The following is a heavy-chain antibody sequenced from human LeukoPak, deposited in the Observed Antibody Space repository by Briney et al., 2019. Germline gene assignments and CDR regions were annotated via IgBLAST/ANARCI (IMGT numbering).Heavy chain of an antibody. CDR2: ISGSGGST. J-gene: IGHJ4*02. Sequence: GGSLRLSCAASGFTFSIYAMSWVRQAPGKGLEWVSAISGSGGSTYYADSVKGRFTISRDNSKNTLYLQMNSLRAEDTAVYYCARDDYGDSVDYWGQGTLVTVSS. V-gene: IGHV3-23*01. D-gene: IGHD4-17*01. CDR1: GFTFSIYA. CDR3: ARDDYGDSVDY.